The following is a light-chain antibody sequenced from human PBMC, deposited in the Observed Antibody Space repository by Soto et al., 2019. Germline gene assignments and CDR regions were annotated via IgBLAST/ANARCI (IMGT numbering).Light chain of an antibody. CDR3: PSYFDWPWYT. J-gene: IGKJ2*01. CDR2: GAS. CDR1: QSISSK. Sequence: EIVMTQSPATLSVSPGERATLSCRASQSISSKLAWYQQKPGQAPRLLIYGASTRATGIPAKFSGSESGTEFKLIISTLQSYDYSFYYCPSYFDWPWYTFGQGTKVEIK. V-gene: IGKV3-15*01.